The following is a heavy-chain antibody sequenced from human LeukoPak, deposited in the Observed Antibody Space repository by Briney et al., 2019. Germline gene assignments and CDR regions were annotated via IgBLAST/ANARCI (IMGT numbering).Heavy chain of an antibody. D-gene: IGHD6-19*01. J-gene: IGHJ4*02. V-gene: IGHV2-70*11. CDR1: GFSLSTVDMC. Sequence: SGPALVNPTQTLTLTCTFSGFSLSTVDMCVSWIRQPPGKALEWLACSNWDDDKYYTTSLKTSLTISKDTSKNQVVLTMPNMDPVDTATYYCARTAVAYFDCWGQGALVTVSS. CDR3: ARTAVAYFDC. CDR2: SNWDDDK.